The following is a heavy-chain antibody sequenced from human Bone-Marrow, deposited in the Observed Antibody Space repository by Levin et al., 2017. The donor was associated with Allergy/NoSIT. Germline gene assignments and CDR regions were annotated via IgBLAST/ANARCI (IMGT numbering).Heavy chain of an antibody. CDR1: GFYISSGHY. Sequence: RSQTLSLTCEVSGFYISSGHYWGWLRQPPGKGLEWIGSVYYSGSTDYNPSLKSRVSMSVDTSKNQFFLQVTSVTAADTAVYYCARRRNPFDHWGPGILVTVSS. V-gene: IGHV4-38-2*01. J-gene: IGHJ5*02. CDR3: ARRRNPFDH. D-gene: IGHD1-14*01. CDR2: VYYSGST.